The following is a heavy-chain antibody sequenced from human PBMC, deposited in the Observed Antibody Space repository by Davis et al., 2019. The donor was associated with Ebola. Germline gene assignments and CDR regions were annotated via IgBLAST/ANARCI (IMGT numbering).Heavy chain of an antibody. CDR2: INPNSGGT. V-gene: IGHV1-2*02. J-gene: IGHJ6*03. CDR1: GYTFTGYY. Sequence: ASVKVSCKASGYTFTGYYMHWVRQAPGQGLEWMGWINPNSGGTNYAQKFQGRVTMTRDTSISAAHMELSRLRSDDTAVYFCAIGSDLVEWLPYYYMDVWGKGTTVTVS. CDR3: AIGSDLVEWLPYYYMDV. D-gene: IGHD6-19*01.